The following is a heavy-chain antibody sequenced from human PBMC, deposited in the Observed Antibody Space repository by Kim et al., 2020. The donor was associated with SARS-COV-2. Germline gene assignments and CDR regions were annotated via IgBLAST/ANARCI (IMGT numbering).Heavy chain of an antibody. CDR2: ISGSGDRS. CDR1: GFTFSNYA. J-gene: IGHJ4*02. D-gene: IGHD6-19*01. CDR3: AREPPRHNSGWGY. Sequence: GGSLRLSCVVSGFTFSNYAMSWVRQAPGKGLEWVSAISGSGDRSYYTDSMKGRFTISRDNSKNTLYLQMNSLRAEDTATYYCAREPPRHNSGWGYWGQGT. V-gene: IGHV3-23*01.